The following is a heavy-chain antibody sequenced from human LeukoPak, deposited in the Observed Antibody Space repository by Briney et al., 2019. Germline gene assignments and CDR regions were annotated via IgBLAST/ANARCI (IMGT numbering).Heavy chain of an antibody. CDR2: ISAYNGNT. CDR3: ASHLGYCSGGSCYRNAGWFDP. Sequence: ASVKVSCKASGYTFTSYGISWVRQAPGQGLEWMGWISAYNGNTNYAQKLQGRVTMTTDTSTSTAYMELRSLRSDDTAVYYCASHLGYCSGGSCYRNAGWFDPWGQGTLVTVSS. J-gene: IGHJ5*02. CDR1: GYTFTSYG. V-gene: IGHV1-18*01. D-gene: IGHD2-15*01.